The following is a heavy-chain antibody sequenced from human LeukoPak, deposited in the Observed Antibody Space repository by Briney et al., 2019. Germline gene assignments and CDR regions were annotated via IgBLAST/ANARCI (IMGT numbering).Heavy chain of an antibody. Sequence: SETLSLTCTVSGGSISSSSYYWGWIRQPPGKGLEWIGNIYYSGSTNYNPSLKSRVTISVDTSKNQFSLKLSSVTAADTAVYYCASTTPYYYGSGSSHFDYWGQGTLVTVSS. J-gene: IGHJ4*02. D-gene: IGHD3-10*01. CDR3: ASTTPYYYGSGSSHFDY. V-gene: IGHV4-39*07. CDR2: IYYSGST. CDR1: GGSISSSSYY.